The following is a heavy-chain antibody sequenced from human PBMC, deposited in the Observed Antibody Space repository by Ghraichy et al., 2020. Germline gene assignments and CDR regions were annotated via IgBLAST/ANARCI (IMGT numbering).Heavy chain of an antibody. CDR2: IKPDGSEK. J-gene: IGHJ4*02. CDR1: GFTLSDYW. CDR3: ARASGWVIDY. Sequence: GGSLRLSCAASGFTLSDYWMNWVRQAPGKGPEWVAIIKPDGSEKHYVDSVKGRFIISRDNAKNSLHLQMNSLRVDDTAVYYCARASGWVIDYWGQGNLVTVSS. D-gene: IGHD2-21*01. V-gene: IGHV3-7*04.